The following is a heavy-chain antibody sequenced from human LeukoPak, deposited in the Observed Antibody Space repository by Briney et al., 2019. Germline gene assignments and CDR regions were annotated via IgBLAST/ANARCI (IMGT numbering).Heavy chain of an antibody. J-gene: IGHJ4*02. V-gene: IGHV4-59*01. Sequence: SETLSLTCTVSGGSISSYYWSWIRQPPGEGLEWIGYIYYSGSTNYNPSLKSRVTISVDTSKNQFSLKLSSVTAADTAVYYCARSHDHLWGNYPDYWGQGTLVTVSS. CDR3: ARSHDHLWGNYPDY. CDR1: GGSISSYY. D-gene: IGHD3-16*02. CDR2: IYYSGST.